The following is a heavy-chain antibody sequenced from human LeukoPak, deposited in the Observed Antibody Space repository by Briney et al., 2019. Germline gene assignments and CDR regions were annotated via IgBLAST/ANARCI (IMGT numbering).Heavy chain of an antibody. D-gene: IGHD1-1*01. J-gene: IGHJ6*02. CDR1: GYTFISYG. V-gene: IGHV1-18*01. CDR3: ARGHNDYYYYYGMDV. Sequence: ASVKVSCKASGYTFISYGISWVRQAPGQGLEWMGWISAYNGNTNYAQKLQGRVTMTTDTSTSTAYMELRSLRSDDTAVYYCARGHNDYYYYYGMDVWGQGTTVTVSS. CDR2: ISAYNGNT.